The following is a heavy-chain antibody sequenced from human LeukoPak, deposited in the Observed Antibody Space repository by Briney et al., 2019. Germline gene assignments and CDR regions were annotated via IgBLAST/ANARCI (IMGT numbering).Heavy chain of an antibody. Sequence: SETLSLACAVYGGSFSGYYWSWIRQPPGKGLEWIGEINHSGSTNYNPSLKSRVTISVDTSKNQFSLKLSSVTAADTAVYYCARGETYYDFWSGYYPTADIRAKIFDWGQGTLVTVSS. D-gene: IGHD3-3*01. CDR1: GGSFSGYY. CDR3: ARGETYYDFWSGYYPTADIRAKIFD. V-gene: IGHV4-34*01. CDR2: INHSGST. J-gene: IGHJ4*02.